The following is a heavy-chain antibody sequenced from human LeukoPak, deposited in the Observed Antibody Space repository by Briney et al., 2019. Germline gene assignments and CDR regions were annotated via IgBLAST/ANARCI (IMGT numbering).Heavy chain of an antibody. CDR2: IKPDESQK. D-gene: IGHD3-9*01. Sequence: GGSLRLSCVGSGFTFGNYWMGWFRQAPGGGLQWVATIKPDESQKFLSDSVKGRFTISRDNAKESLYLQMDSLRVEDTAVYYCAREKYYDILTGYYYYGMDVWGQGTTVTVSS. J-gene: IGHJ6*02. V-gene: IGHV3-7*03. CDR1: GFTFGNYW. CDR3: AREKYYDILTGYYYYGMDV.